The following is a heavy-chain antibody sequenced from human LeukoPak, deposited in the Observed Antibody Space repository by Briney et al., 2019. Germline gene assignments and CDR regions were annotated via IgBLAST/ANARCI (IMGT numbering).Heavy chain of an antibody. J-gene: IGHJ6*03. CDR2: MNPSSGNT. Sequence: ASVKVSCKASGYTFTSYDINWVRQATGQGLEWMGWMNPSSGNTGYAQKFQGRVTMTRNTSISTAYMELSSLRSEDTTVYYCARVSYDYYYYYYMDVWGKGTTVTVSS. CDR1: GYTFTSYD. CDR3: ARVSYDYYYYYYMDV. D-gene: IGHD1-26*01. V-gene: IGHV1-8*01.